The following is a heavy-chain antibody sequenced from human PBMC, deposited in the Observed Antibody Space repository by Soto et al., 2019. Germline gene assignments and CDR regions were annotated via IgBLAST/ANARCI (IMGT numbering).Heavy chain of an antibody. J-gene: IGHJ4*02. Sequence: GGSLRLSCAASGFNFSSYAMSWVRQAPGKGLEWVSAISGSGGSTYYADSVKGRFTISRDNSKNTLYLQMNSLRAEDTAVYYCAKDDHYDFWSGYFPYYFDYWGQGTLVTVSS. CDR1: GFNFSSYA. V-gene: IGHV3-23*01. CDR3: AKDDHYDFWSGYFPYYFDY. CDR2: ISGSGGST. D-gene: IGHD3-3*01.